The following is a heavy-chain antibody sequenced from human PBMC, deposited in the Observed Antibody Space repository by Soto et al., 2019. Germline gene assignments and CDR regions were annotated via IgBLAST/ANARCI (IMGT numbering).Heavy chain of an antibody. Sequence: PSETLSLTCTVSGGSISSYYWSWIRQPPGKGLEWIGYIYYSGSTNYNPSLKSRVTISVDTSKNQFSLKLSSVTAADTAVYYCARDQGYYYSGMDVWGQGTTVTVSS. J-gene: IGHJ6*02. CDR3: ARDQGYYYSGMDV. CDR2: IYYSGST. CDR1: GGSISSYY. V-gene: IGHV4-59*01.